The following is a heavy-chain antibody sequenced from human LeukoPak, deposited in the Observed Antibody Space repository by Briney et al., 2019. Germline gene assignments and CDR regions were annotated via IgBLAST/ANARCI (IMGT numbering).Heavy chain of an antibody. Sequence: SETLSLTCTVSGGSVSSGSYYWSWIRQPPGKGLEWIGYIYYSGSTNYNPSLKSRVSMSVDTSKNQFSLKLSSVTPADTAVYYCATTFYGSSFGDYYGMDVWGQGTTVTVSS. CDR1: GGSVSSGSYY. D-gene: IGHD3-22*01. CDR3: ATTFYGSSFGDYYGMDV. CDR2: IYYSGST. V-gene: IGHV4-61*01. J-gene: IGHJ6*02.